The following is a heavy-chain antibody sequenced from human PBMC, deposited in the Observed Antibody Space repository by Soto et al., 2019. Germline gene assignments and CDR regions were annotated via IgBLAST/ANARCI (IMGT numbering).Heavy chain of an antibody. Sequence: QVQLVQSGAEVKKPGSSVKVSCKASGGTFSSYTISWVRQAPGQGLEWMGRIIPILGIANYAQKFQGRVTIPAKKPRSTANRERGGLRSGNTAVYYCAITHYWGRGPRVPVS. CDR3: AITHY. J-gene: IGHJ4*02. CDR2: IIPILGIA. CDR1: GGTFSSYT. V-gene: IGHV1-69*02.